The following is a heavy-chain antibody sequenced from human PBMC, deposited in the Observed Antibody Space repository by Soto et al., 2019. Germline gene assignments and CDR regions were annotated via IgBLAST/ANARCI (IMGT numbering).Heavy chain of an antibody. V-gene: IGHV1-2*04. CDR2: INPNSGGT. CDR3: ARDQVVATILYYYYYGMDV. J-gene: IGHJ6*02. D-gene: IGHD5-12*01. Sequence: GASVKVSCKASGYTFTGYYMHWARQAPGQGLEWMGWINPNSGGTNYAQKFQGWVTMTRDTSISTAYMELSRLRSDDTAVYYCARDQVVATILYYYYYGMDVWGQGTTVTVS. CDR1: GYTFTGYY.